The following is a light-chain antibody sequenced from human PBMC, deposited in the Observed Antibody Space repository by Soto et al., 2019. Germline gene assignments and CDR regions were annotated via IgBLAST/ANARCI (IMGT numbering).Light chain of an antibody. CDR2: DVT. V-gene: IGLV2-11*01. Sequence: QSVLTQPRSVSGSPGQSVTISCTGTSSDVGRYDYVSWYQQHPGKAPKLIVYDVTERPSGVPDRFSGSKSGNTASLTISGLQAEDETDYFCSLYSSNGSLIFGPGTKVTVL. CDR1: SSDVGRYDY. CDR3: SLYSSNGSLI. J-gene: IGLJ1*01.